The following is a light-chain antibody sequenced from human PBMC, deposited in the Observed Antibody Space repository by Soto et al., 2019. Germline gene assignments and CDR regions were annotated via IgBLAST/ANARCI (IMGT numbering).Light chain of an antibody. CDR1: QSVSNNY. J-gene: IGKJ4*01. V-gene: IGKV3-20*01. CDR3: QHYVTSQLT. Sequence: EIVLTQSPGPLSLSPGERATLSCRASQSVSNNYLAWYQQKPGQAPRLLIYGASSRATGIPDRFSGSGSGTDFTLTISRLEPEDFSVYYCQHYVTSQLTFGGGTKVEIK. CDR2: GAS.